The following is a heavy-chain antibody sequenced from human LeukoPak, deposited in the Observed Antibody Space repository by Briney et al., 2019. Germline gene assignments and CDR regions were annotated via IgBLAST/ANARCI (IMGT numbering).Heavy chain of an antibody. J-gene: IGHJ5*02. D-gene: IGHD3-3*01. CDR3: ARDTHRLEWSPPGA. CDR2: ISAYNGNT. CDR1: GYTFTSYG. V-gene: IGHV1-18*01. Sequence: ASVKVSCKASGYTFTSYGISWVRQAPGQGLEWMGWISAYNGNTNYAQKLQGRVTMTTDTSTSTAYMELRSQRSDDTAVYYCARDTHRLEWSPPGAWGQGTLVTVSS.